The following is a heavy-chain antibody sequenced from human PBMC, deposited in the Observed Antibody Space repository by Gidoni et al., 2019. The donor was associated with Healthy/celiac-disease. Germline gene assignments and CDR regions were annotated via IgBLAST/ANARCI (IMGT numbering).Heavy chain of an antibody. V-gene: IGHV4-59*01. J-gene: IGHJ3*02. CDR2: IYYSGST. D-gene: IGHD1-26*01. CDR1: GGSISSYY. CDR3: AREGATEEEADAFDI. Sequence: QVQLQESGPGLVKPSETLSLTCTVSGGSISSYYWSWIRQPPGKGLEWIGYIYYSGSTNYNPSLKSRVTISVDTSKNQFSLKLSSVTAADTAVYYCAREGATEEEADAFDIWGQGTMVTVSS.